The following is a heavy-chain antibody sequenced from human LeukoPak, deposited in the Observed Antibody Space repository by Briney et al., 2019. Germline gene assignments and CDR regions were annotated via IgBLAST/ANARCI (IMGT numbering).Heavy chain of an antibody. CDR1: GFTFSNYA. CDR2: IAFDGSNK. V-gene: IGHV3-30*04. D-gene: IGHD3-10*01. J-gene: IGHJ4*02. Sequence: GGSLRLSCAASGFTFSNYAMHWVRQAPGKGLEWVAVIAFDGSNKYFADSVRGRFTLSRDNSKNTPYLQMNSLRAEDTAVYYCARDAAYYYGSGSFLGYWGQGTLVTVSS. CDR3: ARDAAYYYGSGSFLGY.